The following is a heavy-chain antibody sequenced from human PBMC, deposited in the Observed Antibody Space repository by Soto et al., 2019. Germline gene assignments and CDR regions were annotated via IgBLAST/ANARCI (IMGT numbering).Heavy chain of an antibody. D-gene: IGHD3-9*01. Sequence: GSLRLSCAASGFTFSNYAMGWVRQAPGKGLEWVSAISGSGGSTYYADSVKGRFTISRDNSKNTLYLQMNTLRAEDTAVYYCAKLRAYDILTGYSSYFDFWGQGTLVTVSS. CDR1: GFTFSNYA. J-gene: IGHJ4*02. CDR3: AKLRAYDILTGYSSYFDF. V-gene: IGHV3-23*01. CDR2: ISGSGGST.